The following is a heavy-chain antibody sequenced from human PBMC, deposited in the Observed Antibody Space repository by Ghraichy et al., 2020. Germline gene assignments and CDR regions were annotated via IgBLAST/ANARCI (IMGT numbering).Heavy chain of an antibody. CDR1: GGSISSSTYY. CDR2: IYYSGTT. Sequence: SETLSLTCTVSGGSISSSTYYWGWIRQPPGKGLEWIGSIYYSGTTYYNPSLKSRVTISVDMSKNQLSLKLSSVTAADTAVYYCARLYQGLCPPDYWGQGTLVSVSS. CDR3: ARLYQGLCPPDY. J-gene: IGHJ4*02. V-gene: IGHV4-39*01. D-gene: IGHD6-25*01.